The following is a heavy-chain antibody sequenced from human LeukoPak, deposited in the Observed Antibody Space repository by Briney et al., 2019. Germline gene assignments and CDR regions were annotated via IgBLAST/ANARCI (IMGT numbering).Heavy chain of an antibody. CDR3: ARGQWELHHVGDY. J-gene: IGHJ4*02. CDR2: TSSSSSYI. CDR1: GFTFSSYS. V-gene: IGHV3-21*01. Sequence: GGSLRLSCAASGFTFSSYSMNWVRQAPGKGLEWVSSTSSSSSYIYYADSVKGRFTISRDNAKNSLYLQMNSLRAEDTAVYYCARGQWELHHVGDYWGQGTLVTVSS. D-gene: IGHD1-26*01.